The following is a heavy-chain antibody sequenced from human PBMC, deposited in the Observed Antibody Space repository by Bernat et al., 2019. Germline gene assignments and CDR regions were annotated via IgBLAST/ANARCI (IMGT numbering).Heavy chain of an antibody. J-gene: IGHJ4*02. Sequence: EVQLVESGGGLVQPGGSLRLSCAASGFTFTSYWMHWVRQTPGKGLVWVSRINRDGSITSYADSVKGRFTISRDNGKNTLYLQMNSLRAEDTAVYYCARDGYRGYSSSFSWGQGTLVTVSS. CDR2: INRDGSIT. CDR1: GFTFTSYW. D-gene: IGHD6-13*01. V-gene: IGHV3-74*01. CDR3: ARDGYRGYSSSFS.